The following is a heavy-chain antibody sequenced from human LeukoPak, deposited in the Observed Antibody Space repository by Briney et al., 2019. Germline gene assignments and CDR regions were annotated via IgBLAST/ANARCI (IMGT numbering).Heavy chain of an antibody. Sequence: GGSLRLSCAASGFTFSSYGMHWVRQAPGKGLEWVAFIRYDGSNKYYADSVKGRFTISRDNSKNTLYLQMNSLRAEDTAVYYCATLRDIVVVPAAKTFDYWGQGTLVTVSS. J-gene: IGHJ4*02. CDR1: GFTFSSYG. D-gene: IGHD2-2*01. CDR2: IRYDGSNK. CDR3: ATLRDIVVVPAAKTFDY. V-gene: IGHV3-30*02.